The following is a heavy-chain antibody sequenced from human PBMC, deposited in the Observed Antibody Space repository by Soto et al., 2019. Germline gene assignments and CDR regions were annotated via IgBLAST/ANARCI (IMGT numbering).Heavy chain of an antibody. V-gene: IGHV4-59*01. D-gene: IGHD4-17*01. J-gene: IGHJ5*02. CDR3: ARGPDYGDYVGDWFDP. CDR1: GGSISSYY. Sequence: SETLSLTCTVSGGSISSYYWSWIRQPPGKGLEWIGYIYYSGSTNYNPSLKSRVTISVDTSKNQFSLKLSSVTAADTAVYYCARGPDYGDYVGDWFDPWGQGTLVTVSS. CDR2: IYYSGST.